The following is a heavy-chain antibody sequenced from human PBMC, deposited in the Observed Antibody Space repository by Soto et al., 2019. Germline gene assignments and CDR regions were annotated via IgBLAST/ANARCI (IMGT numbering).Heavy chain of an antibody. Sequence: QVQLEQSGAEVKKPGSSVKVSCKASGGTFRNSAISWVRQAPGQGLEWLGGIMPIFRTPDYSQKSQGRVTVTADESTSTAYMELRGLRSDDTAVYYCARDNDRPQLGGNYYYILDVWGQGTTVTFSS. V-gene: IGHV1-69*12. CDR1: GGTFRNSA. CDR2: IMPIFRTP. J-gene: IGHJ6*02. CDR3: ARDNDRPQLGGNYYYILDV. D-gene: IGHD1-1*01.